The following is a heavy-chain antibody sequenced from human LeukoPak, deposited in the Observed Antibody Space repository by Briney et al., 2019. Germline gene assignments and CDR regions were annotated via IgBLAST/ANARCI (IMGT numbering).Heavy chain of an antibody. CDR3: ARDVPLRYFDWLRFDY. D-gene: IGHD3-9*01. V-gene: IGHV1-18*01. J-gene: IGHJ4*02. CDR2: ISAYNGNT. Sequence: GASVKVSCKASGYTFTSYGISWVRQAPGQGLEWMGWISAYNGNTNYAQKLQGRVTMTTDTSTSTAYMELRSLRSDDTAVYYCARDVPLRYFDWLRFDYWGQGTLVTVSS. CDR1: GYTFTSYG.